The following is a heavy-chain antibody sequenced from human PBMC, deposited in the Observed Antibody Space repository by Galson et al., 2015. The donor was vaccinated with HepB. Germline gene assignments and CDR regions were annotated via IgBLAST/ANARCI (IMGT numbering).Heavy chain of an antibody. CDR3: ARSDGDYSRFYYDY. CDR1: GYTFSTYW. J-gene: IGHJ4*02. CDR2: MYPGDSDT. V-gene: IGHV5-51*01. D-gene: IGHD4-17*01. Sequence: QSGAEVKKPGESLKISCKGFGYTFSTYWIGWVRQMPGKGLEWMGIMYPGDSDTRYSPSFQGQVTMSADKSIGTAYLQWDSLKASDTAMYYCARSDGDYSRFYYDYWGQGTLVTVSS.